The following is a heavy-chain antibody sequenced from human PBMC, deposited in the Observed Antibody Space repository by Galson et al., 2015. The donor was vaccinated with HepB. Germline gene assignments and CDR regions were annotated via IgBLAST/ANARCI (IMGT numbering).Heavy chain of an antibody. J-gene: IGHJ4*02. D-gene: IGHD3-10*01. CDR2: ISYDGSNK. CDR3: ARDPPLRGVIIEMEFDY. CDR1: GFTFSSSA. Sequence: SLRLSCAASGFTFSSSAMHWVRQAPGKGLEWVAVISYDGSNKYYANSVKGRFTISRDNSKNTRYLQMNSLRAEDTAVYNCARDPPLRGVIIEMEFDYWGQGTLVTVSS. V-gene: IGHV3-30-3*01.